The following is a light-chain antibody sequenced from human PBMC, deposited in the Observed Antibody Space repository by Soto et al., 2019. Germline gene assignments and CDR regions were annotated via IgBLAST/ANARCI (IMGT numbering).Light chain of an antibody. J-gene: IGKJ1*01. CDR1: QSLLYSSNNKNY. CDR2: WAS. Sequence: DVVMTQSPDSLAVSLGERATINCKSSQSLLYSSNNKNYLAWYQRKPGQPPKLLIYWASTRESGVPDRFSGSGSGTDFTLTISSQQAEDVAVYYCQQYLSIPRTFGQGTKVEIK. CDR3: QQYLSIPRT. V-gene: IGKV4-1*01.